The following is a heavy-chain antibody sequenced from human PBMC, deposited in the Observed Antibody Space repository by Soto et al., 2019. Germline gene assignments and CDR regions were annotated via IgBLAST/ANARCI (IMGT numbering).Heavy chain of an antibody. CDR1: GGSISSSSYY. V-gene: IGHV4-39*07. D-gene: IGHD6-19*01. CDR2: IYYSGST. J-gene: IGHJ6*02. Sequence: PSETLSLTCTVSGGSISSSSYYWGWIRQPPGKGLEWIGSIYYSGSTNYNPSLKSRVTISVDTSKNQFSLKLSSVTAADTAVYYCAREGLGMDVWGQGTTVTVSS. CDR3: AREGLGMDV.